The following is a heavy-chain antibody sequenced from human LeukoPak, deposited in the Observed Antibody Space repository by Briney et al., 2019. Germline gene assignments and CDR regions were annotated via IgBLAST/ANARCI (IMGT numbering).Heavy chain of an antibody. D-gene: IGHD3-10*01. J-gene: IGHJ3*02. CDR3: ASSGGSLVDAFDI. CDR2: IIPIFGTA. Sequence: SVKVSCKASGGTFGSYAISWVRQAPGQGLEWMGGIIPIFGTANYAQKFQGRVTITADESTSTAYMELSSLRSEDTAVYYCASSGGSLVDAFDIWGQGTMVTVSS. CDR1: GGTFGSYA. V-gene: IGHV1-69*13.